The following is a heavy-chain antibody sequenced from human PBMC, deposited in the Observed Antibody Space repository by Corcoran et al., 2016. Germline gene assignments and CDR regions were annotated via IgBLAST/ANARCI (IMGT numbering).Heavy chain of an antibody. V-gene: IGHV1-18*01. CDR3: ARRGAYYYDSSGYLGAFGI. CDR1: GYTFTSYG. J-gene: IGHJ3*02. D-gene: IGHD3-22*01. Sequence: QVQLVQSGAEVKKPGASVKVSCKASGYTFTSYGISWVRQAPGQGLEWMGWISAYNGNTNDAQKLQGRVTMTTDTSPSTAYMELRSLRSADTAVYYCARRGAYYYDSSGYLGAFGIWGQGTMVTVSS. CDR2: ISAYNGNT.